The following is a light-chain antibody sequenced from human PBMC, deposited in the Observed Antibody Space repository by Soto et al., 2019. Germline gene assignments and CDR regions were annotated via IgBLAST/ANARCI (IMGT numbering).Light chain of an antibody. CDR2: AAS. V-gene: IGKV1-8*01. CDR3: QHYNPYSGP. Sequence: AIRMTQSPSSLSASTGDRVTITCRASQGISSYLAWYQQRPGKAPKLLIYAASTLQSGVPSRFSGSGAGTEFTLTIPSLQPDDFATYYCQHYNPYSGPSGQGTKVDIK. J-gene: IGKJ1*01. CDR1: QGISSY.